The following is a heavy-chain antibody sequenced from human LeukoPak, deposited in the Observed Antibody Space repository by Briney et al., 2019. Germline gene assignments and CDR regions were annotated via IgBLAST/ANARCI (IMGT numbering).Heavy chain of an antibody. J-gene: IGHJ5*02. Sequence: GGSLRLSCAASGFNFNDYSMNWVRQAPGKGLEDISYITSDSSTIYYADSVKGRFTISRDNAKNSLYLQMNSLGAEDTAVYYCVSRSITWYRMANWFDPWGQGTLVTVSS. CDR2: ITSDSSTI. V-gene: IGHV3-48*04. CDR1: GFNFNDYS. D-gene: IGHD6-13*01. CDR3: VSRSITWYRMANWFDP.